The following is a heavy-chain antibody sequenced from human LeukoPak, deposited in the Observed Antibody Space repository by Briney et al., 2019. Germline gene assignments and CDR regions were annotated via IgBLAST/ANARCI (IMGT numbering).Heavy chain of an antibody. V-gene: IGHV3-23*01. D-gene: IGHD6-19*01. Sequence: GGSLRLSCAASGFTFSSYAMSWFRQAPGKGLEWVSAISGSGGSTYYADSVKGRFTISRDNSKNTLYLQMNSLRAEDTAVYYCAKDPLKPVGYSSGWYRGGYWGQGTLVTVSS. CDR2: ISGSGGST. CDR3: AKDPLKPVGYSSGWYRGGY. CDR1: GFTFSSYA. J-gene: IGHJ4*02.